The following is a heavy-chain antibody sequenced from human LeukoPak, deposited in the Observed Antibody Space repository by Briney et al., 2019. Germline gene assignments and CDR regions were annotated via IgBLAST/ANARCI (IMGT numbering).Heavy chain of an antibody. CDR3: ARDHGLLLWSQEDPRSPGMDV. CDR2: INPNSGDT. Sequence: ASVKVSCKASGYTFTNYYMHWVRQAPGQGLEWMGWINPNSGDTNYAQKFQGRVTLTRDTSISTAYMELSRLRSDDTAVYYCARDHGLLLWSQEDPRSPGMDVWGKGTTVTVSS. D-gene: IGHD3-10*01. J-gene: IGHJ6*03. CDR1: GYTFTNYY. V-gene: IGHV1-2*02.